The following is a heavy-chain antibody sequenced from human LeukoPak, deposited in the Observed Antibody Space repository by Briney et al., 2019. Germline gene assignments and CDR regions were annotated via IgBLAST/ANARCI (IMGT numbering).Heavy chain of an antibody. J-gene: IGHJ4*02. CDR3: ARFVRQLGFDY. CDR2: MNPNSGNT. CDR1: GYTFTSYD. V-gene: IGHV1-8*03. D-gene: IGHD6-13*01. Sequence: GASVKVSCKASGYTFTSYDINWVRQATGQGLEWMGWMNPNSGNTGYSQKFQGRVTITRDTSASTAYMELSSLRSEDTAVYYCARFVRQLGFDYWGQGTLVTVSS.